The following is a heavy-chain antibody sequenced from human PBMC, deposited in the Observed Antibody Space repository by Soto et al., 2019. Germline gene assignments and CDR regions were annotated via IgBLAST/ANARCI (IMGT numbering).Heavy chain of an antibody. V-gene: IGHV3-21*01. CDR3: AREETAWPLAYGLDV. Sequence: PGGSLRLSCEASGFSFSTYIMHWVRQAPGKGLEWVSSIGRRSDIYYADSVKGRFTISRDNAKNSVSLQMNSLRDEDTAVYYCAREETAWPLAYGLDVWGQGTPVTVSS. CDR2: IGRRSDI. D-gene: IGHD2-21*02. CDR1: GFSFSTYI. J-gene: IGHJ6*02.